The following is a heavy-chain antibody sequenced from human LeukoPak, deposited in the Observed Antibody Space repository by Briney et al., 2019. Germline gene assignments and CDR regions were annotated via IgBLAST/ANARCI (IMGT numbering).Heavy chain of an antibody. J-gene: IGHJ6*02. CDR3: AKEVSHYYYYGMDV. CDR2: ISGSGGST. CDR1: GFTVSSYA. D-gene: IGHD6-6*01. V-gene: IGHV3-23*01. Sequence: SGGSLRLSCAASGFTVSSYAMSWVRQAPGKGLEWVSAISGSGGSTYYADSVKGRFTISRDNSKNTLYLQMNSLRAEDTAVYYCAKEVSHYYYYGMDVWGQGTTVTVSS.